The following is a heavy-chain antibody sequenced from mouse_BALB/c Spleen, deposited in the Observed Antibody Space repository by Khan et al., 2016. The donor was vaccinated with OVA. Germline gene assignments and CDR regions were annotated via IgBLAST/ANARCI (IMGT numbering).Heavy chain of an antibody. V-gene: IGHV3-2*02. CDR3: ARGNYYGYAMDY. J-gene: IGHJ4*01. CDR1: GYSITSNYA. Sequence: EVQLQELGPGLVKPSQSLSLTCTVTGYSITSNYAWNWIRQFPGNKLEWMGYISYSGSTNYNPSLKSRISITRATSKNQFFLQLNSVTTEDTATYYCARGNYYGYAMDYWGQGTSITVSS. D-gene: IGHD1-1*01. CDR2: ISYSGST.